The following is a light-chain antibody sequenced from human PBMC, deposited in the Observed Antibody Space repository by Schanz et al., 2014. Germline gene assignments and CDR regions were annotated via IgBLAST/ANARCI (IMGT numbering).Light chain of an antibody. CDR2: GAS. CDR1: QSVSSN. J-gene: IGKJ1*01. CDR3: QQYKSWPPTLT. Sequence: EIVMTQSPVTLSVSPGERATLSCRASQSVSSNLAWYQQKPGQAPRLLIYGASTRATGIPARFSGSGSGTEFTLIISSLQSEDFAVYYCQQYKSWPPTLTFGQGTRVEIK. V-gene: IGKV3-15*01.